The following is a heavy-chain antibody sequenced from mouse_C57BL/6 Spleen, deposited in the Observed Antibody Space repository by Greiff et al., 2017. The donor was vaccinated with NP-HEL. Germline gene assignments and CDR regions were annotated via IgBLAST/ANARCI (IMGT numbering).Heavy chain of an antibody. Sequence: VQLQQSGAELVKPGASVKLSCKASGYTFTEYTIHWVKQRSGQGLEWIGWFYPGSGSIKYNEKFKDKATLTADKSSSTVYMELSRLTSEDSAVYFCARHEDGLYGSSPYWYFDVWGTGTTVTVSS. J-gene: IGHJ1*03. CDR3: ARHEDGLYGSSPYWYFDV. CDR1: GYTFTEYT. D-gene: IGHD1-1*01. V-gene: IGHV1-62-2*01. CDR2: FYPGSGSI.